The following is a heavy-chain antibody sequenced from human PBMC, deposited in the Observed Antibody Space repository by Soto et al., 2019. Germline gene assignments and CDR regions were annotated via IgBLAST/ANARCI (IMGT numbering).Heavy chain of an antibody. J-gene: IGHJ4*02. CDR1: GYTFTSYD. Sequence: ASVKVSCKASGYTFTSYDINRVRQATGQGLEWMGWMNPNSGNTGYAQKFQGRVTMTRNTSISTAYMELSSLRSEDTAVYYCARGRGCSSTSCYPHYWGQGTLVTVSS. CDR3: ARGRGCSSTSCYPHY. D-gene: IGHD2-2*01. V-gene: IGHV1-8*01. CDR2: MNPNSGNT.